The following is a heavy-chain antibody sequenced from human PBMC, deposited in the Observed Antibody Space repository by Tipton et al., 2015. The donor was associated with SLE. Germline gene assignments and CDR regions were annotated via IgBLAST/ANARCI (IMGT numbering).Heavy chain of an antibody. V-gene: IGHV3-30*02. CDR1: GFTFNDNA. CDR3: AKDLSVITNYFDY. CDR2: TRYDGRST. D-gene: IGHD5/OR15-5a*01. Sequence: LSLTCAVSGFTFNDNAMHWVRQSAGKGLEWVAFTRYDGRSTYYADSVKGRFAISRDNSKNSLYLQMNNLRTDDTAVYYCAKDLSVITNYFDYWGQGTLVTVSS. J-gene: IGHJ4*02.